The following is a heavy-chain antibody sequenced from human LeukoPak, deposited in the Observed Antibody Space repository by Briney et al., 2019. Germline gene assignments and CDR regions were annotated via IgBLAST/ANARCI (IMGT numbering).Heavy chain of an antibody. Sequence: ASVKVSCKASGYTFTRYDFNWVRQATGQRPEWMGWMSPNSGDTGYAQKFQDRVTMTRNTSISTAYMELSSLRSDDTAVYYCARGPPNWGYDYWGPGTLVTVSS. J-gene: IGHJ4*02. CDR1: GYTFTRYD. D-gene: IGHD7-27*01. V-gene: IGHV1-8*01. CDR3: ARGPPNWGYDY. CDR2: MSPNSGDT.